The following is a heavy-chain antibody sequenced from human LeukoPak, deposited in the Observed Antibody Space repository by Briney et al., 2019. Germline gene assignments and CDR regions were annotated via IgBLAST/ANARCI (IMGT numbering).Heavy chain of an antibody. Sequence: PGGSLRLSCTGSGFTFGAHSMAWVRQAPGKEPEWVGFIRGKAYGGATGYTASVKGRFTISRDDSKSIVYLQMNSLRTEDTAVYYCICLTDPFDYWGQGSLVTVSS. J-gene: IGHJ4*02. CDR3: ICLTDPFDY. CDR2: IRGKAYGGAT. V-gene: IGHV3-49*04. CDR1: GFTFGAHS.